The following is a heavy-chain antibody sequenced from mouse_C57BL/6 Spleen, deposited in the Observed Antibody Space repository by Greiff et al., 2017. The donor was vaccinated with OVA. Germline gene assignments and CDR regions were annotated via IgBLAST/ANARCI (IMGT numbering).Heavy chain of an antibody. J-gene: IGHJ3*01. CDR1: GFTFSSYA. V-gene: IGHV5-4*01. D-gene: IGHD1-1*01. CDR2: ISDGGSYT. CDR3: ARDRGNYYGSSFSFAY. Sequence: EVQRVESGGGLVKPGGSLKLSCAASGFTFSSYAMSWVRQTPEKRLEWVATISDGGSYTYYPDNVKGRFTISRDNAKNNLYLQMSHLKSEDTAMYYCARDRGNYYGSSFSFAYWGQGTLVTVSA.